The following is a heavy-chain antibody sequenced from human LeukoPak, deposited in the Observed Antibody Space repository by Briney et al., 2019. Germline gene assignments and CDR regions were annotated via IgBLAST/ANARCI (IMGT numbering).Heavy chain of an antibody. CDR2: VIPIFGTA. V-gene: IGHV1-69*13. J-gene: IGHJ4*02. D-gene: IGHD2-2*01. CDR3: ARESWGYCSSTSCYEGQFDY. Sequence: SVKVSCKASGGTFSSYAISWVRQAPGQGLEWMGGVIPIFGTANYAQKFQGRVTITADESTSTAYMELSSLRSEDTAVYYCARESWGYCSSTSCYEGQFDYWGQGTLVTVSS. CDR1: GGTFSSYA.